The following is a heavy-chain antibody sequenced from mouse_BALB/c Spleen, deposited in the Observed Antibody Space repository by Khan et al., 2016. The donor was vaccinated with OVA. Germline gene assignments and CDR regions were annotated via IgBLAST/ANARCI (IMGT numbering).Heavy chain of an antibody. V-gene: IGHV3-2*02. J-gene: IGHJ2*01. CDR3: ARGNYYGYYFDD. CDR2: ISYSGVT. D-gene: IGHD1-1*01. CDR1: GYSINSGYA. Sequence: EVQLQESGPGLVKPSQSLSLTCTVTGYSINSGYAWNWIRQFPGNKLEWMGYISYSGVTSYTPSLKSRISITRDTSKNQFFLQLTSVTTEDTATYYCARGNYYGYYFDDWGQGTTLTVSS.